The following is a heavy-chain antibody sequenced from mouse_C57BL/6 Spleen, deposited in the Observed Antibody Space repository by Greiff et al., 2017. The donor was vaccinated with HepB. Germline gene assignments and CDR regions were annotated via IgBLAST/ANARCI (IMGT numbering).Heavy chain of an antibody. J-gene: IGHJ1*03. CDR3: ARRGTRGYFDV. CDR1: GYTFTDYN. CDR2: INPNNGGT. Sequence: EVQLQHSGPELVKPGASVKIPCKASGYTFTDYNMDWVKQSHGKSLEWIGDINPNNGGTIYNQKFKGKATLTVDKSSSTAYMELRSLTSEDTAVYYCARRGTRGYFDVWGTGTTVTVSS. V-gene: IGHV1-18*01. D-gene: IGHD3-3*01.